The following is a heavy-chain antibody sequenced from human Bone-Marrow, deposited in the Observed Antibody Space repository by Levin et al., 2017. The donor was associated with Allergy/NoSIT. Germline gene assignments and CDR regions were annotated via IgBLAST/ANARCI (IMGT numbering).Heavy chain of an antibody. CDR2: LHTGGST. V-gene: IGHV4-4*07. J-gene: IGHJ4*02. CDR3: ARDRASVFDY. Sequence: SQTLSLTCTVSGGSISGYYWSWLRQPAGKGLEWIGRLHTGGSTNYNPSLKSRVTMSVDTSKNQFSLELSSVSAADTAVYDCARDRASVFDYWGQGTLVSVSS. CDR1: GGSISGYY. D-gene: IGHD1-26*01.